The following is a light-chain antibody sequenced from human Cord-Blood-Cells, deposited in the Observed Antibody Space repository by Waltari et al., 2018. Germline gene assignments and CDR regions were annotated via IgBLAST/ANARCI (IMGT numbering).Light chain of an antibody. CDR3: LSADSSGTWV. V-gene: IGLV3-16*01. CDR2: KDS. Sequence: SYELTQPPSVSVSLGQMARITCSGEALPKKYAYWYQQKPGQFPVLVIYKDSERPAGIPGRFSVSSSGTIVTLTISGVQAEDEADYYCLSADSSGTWVFGGGTKLTVL. J-gene: IGLJ3*02. CDR1: ALPKKY.